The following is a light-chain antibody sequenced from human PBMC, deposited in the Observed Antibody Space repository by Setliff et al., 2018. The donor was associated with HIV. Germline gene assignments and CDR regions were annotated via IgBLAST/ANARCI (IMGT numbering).Light chain of an antibody. Sequence: QSALTQPASVSGSPGQSITISCTGTSSDVGGYNYVSWFQQHPGKAPKLLIYEVSNRPSGVSYRFSGSKSGNTASLTISGLQAEDEADYYCSSYTTTIHVLFGGGTKVTVL. V-gene: IGLV2-14*01. CDR1: SSDVGGYNY. CDR3: SSYTTTIHVL. CDR2: EVS. J-gene: IGLJ2*01.